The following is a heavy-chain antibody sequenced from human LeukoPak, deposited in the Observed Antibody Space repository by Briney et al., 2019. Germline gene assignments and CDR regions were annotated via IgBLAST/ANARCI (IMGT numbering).Heavy chain of an antibody. J-gene: IGHJ3*02. CDR1: GFTFSNAW. V-gene: IGHV3-15*01. CDR2: IKSKTDGGTT. Sequence: PGGSLRLSXAASGFTFSNAWMSWVRQAPGKGLEWVGRIKSKTDGGTTDYAAPVKGRFTISRDDSKNTLYLQMNSLKTEDTAVYYCTTDMYYDFWSGYSHDAFDIWGQGTMVTVSS. CDR3: TTDMYYDFWSGYSHDAFDI. D-gene: IGHD3-3*01.